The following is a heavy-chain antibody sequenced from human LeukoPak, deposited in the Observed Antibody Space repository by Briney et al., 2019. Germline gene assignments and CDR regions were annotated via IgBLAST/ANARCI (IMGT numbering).Heavy chain of an antibody. CDR2: ISGRGDDT. D-gene: IGHD1-7*01. J-gene: IGHJ1*01. CDR3: AKARDDWNYVYFQN. CDR1: GFTFSSYA. Sequence: HTGGSLRLSCAASGFTFSSYAISWVRQAPGKGLEWVSAISGRGDDTYYADSVRGRFTISRDNSKNTLFLQMNSLRAEDTAIYYCAKARDDWNYVYFQNWGQSTPVTVSS. V-gene: IGHV3-23*01.